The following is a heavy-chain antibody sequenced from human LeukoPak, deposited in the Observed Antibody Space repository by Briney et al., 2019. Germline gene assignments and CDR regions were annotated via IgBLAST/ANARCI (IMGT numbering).Heavy chain of an antibody. CDR3: ARVLAGFLTGLFDY. CDR1: GGSISSGGYY. Sequence: SETLSLTCTVPGGSISSGGYYWSWIRQPPGKGLEWIGYIYHSGSTYYNPSLKSRVTISVDRSKNQFSLKLSSVTAADTAVYYCARVLAGFLTGLFDYWGQGTLVTVSS. J-gene: IGHJ4*02. CDR2: IYHSGST. D-gene: IGHD3-9*01. V-gene: IGHV4-30-2*01.